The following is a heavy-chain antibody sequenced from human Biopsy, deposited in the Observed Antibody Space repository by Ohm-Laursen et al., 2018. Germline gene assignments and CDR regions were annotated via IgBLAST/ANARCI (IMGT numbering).Heavy chain of an antibody. J-gene: IGHJ3*02. Sequence: GTLSLTCIVSGGSISSYYWTWIRRPPGKGLEWIGDVYYSGSTNRNPSLKSRVTILVDTSKNQFSLKLNSVTAADTAVYYFGRREVVITHDAFDTWGQGTMVTVSS. CDR3: GRREVVITHDAFDT. CDR2: VYYSGST. D-gene: IGHD3-22*01. CDR1: GGSISSYY. V-gene: IGHV4-59*08.